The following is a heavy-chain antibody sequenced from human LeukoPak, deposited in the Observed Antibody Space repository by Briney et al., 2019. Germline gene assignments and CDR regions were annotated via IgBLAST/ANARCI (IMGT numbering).Heavy chain of an antibody. CDR1: GLTLSVYW. CDR3: ARARGNTYGYFEY. D-gene: IGHD5-18*01. V-gene: IGHV3-74*01. CDR2: INGDASST. Sequence: GGFLRLSCAASGLTLSVYWMHWVRQAPGKGLVWVSRINGDASSTSYADSVKGRFTISRDNAKSTLYLQMNSLRVEDTAVYYCARARGNTYGYFEYWGQGTLVTVSS. J-gene: IGHJ4*02.